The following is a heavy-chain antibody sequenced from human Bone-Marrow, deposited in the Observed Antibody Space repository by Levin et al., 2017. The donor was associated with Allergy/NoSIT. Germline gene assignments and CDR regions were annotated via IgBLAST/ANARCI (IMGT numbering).Heavy chain of an antibody. J-gene: IGHJ4*02. D-gene: IGHD2-21*02. CDR2: IRSKIFGETI. CDR3: ARGSQGPCVGGACYKVWAFDY. V-gene: IGHV3-49*03. Sequence: LSGGSLRLSCTASGFMFPDYTMAWLRQAPGKGLEWIGFIRSKIFGETIEYAASVKGRFVISRDDSKRIAYLELNSLKTEDSAVYYCARGSQGPCVGGACYKVWAFDYWGQGTLVTVSS. CDR1: GFMFPDYT.